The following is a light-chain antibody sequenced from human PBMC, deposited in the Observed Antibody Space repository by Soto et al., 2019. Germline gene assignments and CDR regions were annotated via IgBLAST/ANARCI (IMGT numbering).Light chain of an antibody. V-gene: IGLV4-69*01. CDR3: QTWGTGIQV. CDR2: LNSDGSH. J-gene: IGLJ3*02. Sequence: QLVLTQSPSASASLGASVKLTCTLSSGYSSYAIAWHQQQPEKGPRYLMKLNSDGSHSKGDGIPDRFSGSSSGAVRYPTISSLQSEDEADYYCQTWGTGIQVFGGGTKVTVL. CDR1: SGYSSYA.